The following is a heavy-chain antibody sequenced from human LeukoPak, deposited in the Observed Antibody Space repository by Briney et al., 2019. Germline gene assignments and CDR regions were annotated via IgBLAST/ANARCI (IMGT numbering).Heavy chain of an antibody. D-gene: IGHD6-13*01. Sequence: GGSLRLSCAASGFTFSSYAMSWVRQAPGKGLEWVPAISGSGGSTYYADSVKGRFTISRDNSKNTLYLQMNSLRAEDTAVYYCAKDIAAAGTSASYYYYYGMVVWGQGTTVTVSS. V-gene: IGHV3-23*01. CDR2: ISGSGGST. J-gene: IGHJ6*02. CDR1: GFTFSSYA. CDR3: AKDIAAAGTSASYYYYYGMVV.